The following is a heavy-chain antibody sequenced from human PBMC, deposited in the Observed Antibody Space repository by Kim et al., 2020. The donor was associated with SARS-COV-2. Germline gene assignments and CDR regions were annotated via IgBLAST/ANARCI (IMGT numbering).Heavy chain of an antibody. Sequence: PTLKSRVTIAVDTSKSQCSLKLSSVAAADTAVYYCARYFDSGLYNWFDPWGQGTLVTVSS. J-gene: IGHJ5*02. D-gene: IGHD5-12*01. V-gene: IGHV4-59*10. CDR3: ARYFDSGLYNWFDP.